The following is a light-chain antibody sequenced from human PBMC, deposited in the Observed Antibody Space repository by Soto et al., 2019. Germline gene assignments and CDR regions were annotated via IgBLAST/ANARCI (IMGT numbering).Light chain of an antibody. CDR3: CAYTSRATLV. Sequence: QSALTQPASVSGSPGQSITISCIGTSSDVGSYNLVSWYQQYPGKAPKLMIYEGTKRPSGVSNRFSGSKSGNTASLTISGLQAEDEADYYCCAYTSRATLVFGGGTKLTVL. J-gene: IGLJ3*02. V-gene: IGLV2-23*01. CDR2: EGT. CDR1: SSDVGSYNL.